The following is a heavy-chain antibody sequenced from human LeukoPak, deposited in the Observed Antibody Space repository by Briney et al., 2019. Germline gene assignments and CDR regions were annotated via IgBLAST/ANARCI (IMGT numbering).Heavy chain of an antibody. J-gene: IGHJ4*02. CDR1: GFTFSSDA. D-gene: IGHD5-24*01. CDR3: AKGGRKDAYIY. CDR2: ISGSGDVT. Sequence: PGGSLRLSCAASGFTFSSDAMTWVRQAPGMGLEWVSVISGSGDVTSYADSVRGRFIISRDNSKNTLYLQMSSLRAEDTAVYYCAKGGRKDAYIYWGQGTLVTVSS. V-gene: IGHV3-23*01.